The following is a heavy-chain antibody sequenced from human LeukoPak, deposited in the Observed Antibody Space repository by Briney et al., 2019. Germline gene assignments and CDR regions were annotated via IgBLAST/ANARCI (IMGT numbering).Heavy chain of an antibody. CDR1: GFTFSSYE. CDR3: ARDYGSGWHDFDY. D-gene: IGHD6-19*01. V-gene: IGHV3-48*03. J-gene: IGHJ4*02. Sequence: PGGSLRLSCAASGFTFSSYEMNWVRQAPGKGLEWVSYISSSGSTIYYADSVKGRFTISRDNAKNSLYLQMNSLRAEDTAVYYCARDYGSGWHDFDYWGQGTLVTVSS. CDR2: ISSSGSTI.